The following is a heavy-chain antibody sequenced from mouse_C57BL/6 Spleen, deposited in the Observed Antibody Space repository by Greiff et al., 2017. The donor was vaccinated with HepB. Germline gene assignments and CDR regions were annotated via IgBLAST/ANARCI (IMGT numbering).Heavy chain of an antibody. CDR1: GYTFTSYW. D-gene: IGHD1-1*01. J-gene: IGHJ3*01. V-gene: IGHV1-64*01. CDR3: AAEDYFAWFAY. Sequence: QVQLQQPGAELVKPGASVKLSCKASGYTFTSYWMHWVKQRPGQGLEWIGMIHPNSGSTNYNEKFKGKATLTVDKSSSTAYMQLSSLTSEDSAVYYCAAEDYFAWFAYWGQGTLVTVSA. CDR2: IHPNSGST.